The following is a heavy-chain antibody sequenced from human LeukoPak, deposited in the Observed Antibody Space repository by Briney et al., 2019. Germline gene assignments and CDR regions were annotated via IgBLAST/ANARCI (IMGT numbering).Heavy chain of an antibody. CDR2: NNGDGSTT. V-gene: IGHV3-74*01. Sequence: PGGSLRLACVASGFSLSGYWMYWVRQAPGKGLMYISRNNGDGSTTNYADYVKGRFTISRDNAKNTLYLQMNSLRAEDTAVYYCARRSSGSPPYYFDYWGQGTLVTVSS. CDR3: ARRSSGSPPYYFDY. CDR1: GFSLSGYW. J-gene: IGHJ4*02. D-gene: IGHD1-26*01.